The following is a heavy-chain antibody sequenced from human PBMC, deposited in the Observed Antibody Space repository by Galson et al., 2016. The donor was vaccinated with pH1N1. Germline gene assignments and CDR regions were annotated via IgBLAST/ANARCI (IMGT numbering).Heavy chain of an antibody. CDR1: GFTFSHYW. V-gene: IGHV3-7*01. CDR3: AGHLFSASESPFEY. Sequence: SLRLSCAASGFTFSHYWMSWVRQAPGKGLEWVANIKENGSEKYYLDSVKGRFTISRYNAKQSVSLQLDSLRAEDTAVYYCAGHLFSASESPFEYWGQGRLVTVSS. J-gene: IGHJ4*02. D-gene: IGHD3-16*01. CDR2: IKENGSEK.